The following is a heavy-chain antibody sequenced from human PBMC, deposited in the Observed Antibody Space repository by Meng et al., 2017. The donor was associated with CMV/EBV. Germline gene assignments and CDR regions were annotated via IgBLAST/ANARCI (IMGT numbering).Heavy chain of an antibody. D-gene: IGHD1-26*01. V-gene: IGHV1-69*10. Sequence: SVKVSCKASGGTFSSYAISWVRQAPGQGLEWMGGIIPILGIANYAQKFQGRVTITADKSTSAAYMELSSLRSEDTAVYYCARDGGVGAGGYYYYGMDVWGQGTTVTVSS. J-gene: IGHJ6*02. CDR2: IIPILGIA. CDR1: GGTFSSYA. CDR3: ARDGGVGAGGYYYYGMDV.